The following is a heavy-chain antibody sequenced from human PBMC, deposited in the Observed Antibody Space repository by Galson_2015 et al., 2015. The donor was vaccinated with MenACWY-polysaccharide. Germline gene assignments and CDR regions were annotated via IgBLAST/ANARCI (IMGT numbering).Heavy chain of an antibody. CDR3: ARGFCSSTSCQHSQGFHWFDP. CDR1: GYTFTSYG. V-gene: IGHV1-18*01. J-gene: IGHJ5*02. D-gene: IGHD2-2*01. Sequence: SVKVACKASGYTFTSYGIGWVQQAPGQGLEGMGWISAYNGNTNYEQKLQGRVTMTTDTSTSTAYMELRSLRSDDTAVDYCARGFCSSTSCQHSQGFHWFDPWGQGTLVTVSS. CDR2: ISAYNGNT.